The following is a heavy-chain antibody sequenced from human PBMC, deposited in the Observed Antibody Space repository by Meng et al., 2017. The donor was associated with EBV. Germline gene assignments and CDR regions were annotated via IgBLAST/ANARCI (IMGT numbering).Heavy chain of an antibody. CDR2: INPNSGGT. Sequence: QVQLVLSGARVKNPGASLKVSCKAPGYTFTGDYMHWVRQAPGQGLEWMGRINPNSGGTNYAQKFQGRVTMTRDTSISTAYMELSRLRSDDTAVYYCARSRSSPDVPLDYWGQGTLVTVSS. V-gene: IGHV1-2*06. J-gene: IGHJ4*02. D-gene: IGHD6-19*01. CDR1: GYTFTGDY. CDR3: ARSRSSPDVPLDY.